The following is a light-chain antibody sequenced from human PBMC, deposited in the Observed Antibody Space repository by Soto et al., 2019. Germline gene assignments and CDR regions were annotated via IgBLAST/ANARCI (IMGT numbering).Light chain of an antibody. CDR3: QSYDSSLGGNYV. Sequence: QSVLTQPPSASGTPGQKVFISCSGSSSNIGGTNYAYWYQQLPGAAPKPLMHSNNLRPSGVPERISGSKSGTSASLAITGLQAEDEADYYCQSYDSSLGGNYVFGTGTKVTVL. CDR1: SSNIGGTNY. J-gene: IGLJ1*01. CDR2: SNN. V-gene: IGLV1-47*02.